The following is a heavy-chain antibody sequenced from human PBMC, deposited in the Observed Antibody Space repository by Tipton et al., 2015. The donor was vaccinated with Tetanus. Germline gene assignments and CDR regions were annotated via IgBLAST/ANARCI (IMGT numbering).Heavy chain of an antibody. V-gene: IGHV3-23*01. CDR1: GFTFSSYA. Sequence: AVSGFTFSSYAMTWVRQAPGKGLEWVSTISGSGGSTYYADYVKGRFTISRDNSKNTLYLQMNSLRAEDTAVYYCAKNYGDSDYYYYGMDVWGQGP. D-gene: IGHD4-17*01. CDR3: AKNYGDSDYYYYGMDV. J-gene: IGHJ6*02. CDR2: ISGSGGST.